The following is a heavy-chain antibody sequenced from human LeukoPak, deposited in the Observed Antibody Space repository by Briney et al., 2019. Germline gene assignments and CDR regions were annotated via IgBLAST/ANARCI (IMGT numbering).Heavy chain of an antibody. Sequence: GGSLRLSGAASGFTFDDYAMHWVRQAPGKGLEWVSGISWNSGSIGYADSVKGRFTISRDNAKNSLYLQMNSLRAEDTALYYCAKDVDIVATMFDYWGQGTLVTVSS. CDR1: GFTFDDYA. D-gene: IGHD5-12*01. CDR2: ISWNSGSI. V-gene: IGHV3-9*01. J-gene: IGHJ4*02. CDR3: AKDVDIVATMFDY.